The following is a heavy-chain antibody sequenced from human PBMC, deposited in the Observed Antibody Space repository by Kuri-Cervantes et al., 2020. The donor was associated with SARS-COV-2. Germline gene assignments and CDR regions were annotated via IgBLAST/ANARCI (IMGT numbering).Heavy chain of an antibody. CDR2: TRNKANSYTT. J-gene: IGHJ3*02. V-gene: IGHV3-72*01. CDR3: ARETRAVDAFDI. D-gene: IGHD1-26*01. CDR1: GFTFSDHY. Sequence: GESLKISCAASGFTFSDHYMDWVRQAPGKGLEWVGRTRNKANSYTTEYAASVKGRFTISRDDSKNSLYLQMNSLKTEDTAVYYCARETRAVDAFDIWGQGTMVTVSS.